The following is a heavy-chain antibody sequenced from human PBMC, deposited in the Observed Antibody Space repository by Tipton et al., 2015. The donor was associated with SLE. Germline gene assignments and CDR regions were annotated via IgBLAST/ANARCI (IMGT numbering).Heavy chain of an antibody. Sequence: TLSLTCTVSGGSFSSHYWSWIRQPPGKGLEWIGYIYYSGSTNYNPSLKSRVTISVDTSKNQFSLKLSSVTAADTAVYYCARSAGYGSSWAHFDYWGQGTPVTVSS. CDR2: IYYSGST. CDR3: ARSAGYGSSWAHFDY. J-gene: IGHJ4*02. D-gene: IGHD6-13*01. V-gene: IGHV4-59*11. CDR1: GGSFSSHY.